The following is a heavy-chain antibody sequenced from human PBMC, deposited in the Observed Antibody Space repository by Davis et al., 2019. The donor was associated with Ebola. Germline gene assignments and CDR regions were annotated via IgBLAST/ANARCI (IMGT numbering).Heavy chain of an antibody. CDR2: IYSGGST. V-gene: IGHV3-66*02. D-gene: IGHD6-13*01. Sequence: PGGSLRLSCAASGFTFNIHAMSWVRQAPGKGLEWVSVIYSGGSTYYADSVKGRFTISRDNSYNTLYLQMNSLRVDDTAVYYCERDSGPLGIAAAGADYWGQGALVTVSS. J-gene: IGHJ4*02. CDR1: GFTFNIHA. CDR3: ERDSGPLGIAAAGADY.